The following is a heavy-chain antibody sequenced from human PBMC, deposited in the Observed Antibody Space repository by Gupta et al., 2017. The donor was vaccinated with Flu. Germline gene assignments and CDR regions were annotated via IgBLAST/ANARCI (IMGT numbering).Heavy chain of an antibody. J-gene: IGHJ4*02. CDR3: ARRYYDTSGPRGFFDH. CDR2: ITNSGGPF. CDR1: GFIFDDYD. V-gene: IGHV3-11*01. D-gene: IGHD3-22*01. Sequence: QVQLVESGGGLVKPGGSLRLSCAASGFIFDDYDMTWIRQVPGKGLEWISYITNSGGPFNYADSVKGRFIISRDSAKSSLFLQMTGLRAEDTAVYYCARRYYDTSGPRGFFDHWGQGTVVTVSS.